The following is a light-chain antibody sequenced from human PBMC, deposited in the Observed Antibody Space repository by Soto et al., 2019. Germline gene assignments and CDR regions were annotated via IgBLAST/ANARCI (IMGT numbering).Light chain of an antibody. J-gene: IGKJ1*01. Sequence: EIVLTQSPATLSSSPGEIATLSCSASQTVNSRLAWYQHKPGQAPRLLIYHTSNRATGIPARFSGSGSGTEFTLNISSLQSEDFAVYYCQQYNNWWTVGQGTKV. V-gene: IGKV3D-15*01. CDR2: HTS. CDR1: QTVNSR. CDR3: QQYNNWWT.